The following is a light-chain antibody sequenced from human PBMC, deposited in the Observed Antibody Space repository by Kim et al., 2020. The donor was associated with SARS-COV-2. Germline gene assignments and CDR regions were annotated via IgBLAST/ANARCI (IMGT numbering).Light chain of an antibody. CDR2: EVS. CDR3: CSYTSSTTLV. V-gene: IGLV2-18*02. Sequence: GQSVTIPCAGASSDVGAYNRVSWYRQSPGTAPKLMIYEVSHRPSGVPDRFSGSRSGNTASLTISGLQAEDEADYYCCSYTSSTTLVFGGGTQLTVL. J-gene: IGLJ2*01. CDR1: SSDVGAYNR.